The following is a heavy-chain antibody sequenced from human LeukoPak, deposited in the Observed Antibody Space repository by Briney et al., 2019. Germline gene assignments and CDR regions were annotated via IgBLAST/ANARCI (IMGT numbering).Heavy chain of an antibody. V-gene: IGHV3-9*01. Sequence: PGRSLRLSCAASGFTFDDYAMPWVRQAPGKGLEWVSGISWNSGSIGYADSVKGRFTISRDNAKNSLYLQMNSLRAEDTALYYCAKDVGDGYNSGAFDIWGQGTMVTVSS. CDR1: GFTFDDYA. D-gene: IGHD5-12*01. CDR3: AKDVGDGYNSGAFDI. J-gene: IGHJ3*02. CDR2: ISWNSGSI.